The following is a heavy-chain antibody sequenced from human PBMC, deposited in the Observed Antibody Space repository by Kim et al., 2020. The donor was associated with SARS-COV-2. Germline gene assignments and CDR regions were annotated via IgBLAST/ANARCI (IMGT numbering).Heavy chain of an antibody. CDR3: ARVGCSSPSCPGSSDL. J-gene: IGHJ2*01. D-gene: IGHD2-2*01. V-gene: IGHV4-59*01. CDR1: GGSISSYY. Sequence: SETLSLTCTFSGGSISSYYWSWIRPPPGKGLEWIGYSYYSWSTNYNPSLNRRVTISLATSQNQSSRKLSSVTAADTAVYTSARVGCSSPSCPGSSDLWGR. CDR2: SYYSWST.